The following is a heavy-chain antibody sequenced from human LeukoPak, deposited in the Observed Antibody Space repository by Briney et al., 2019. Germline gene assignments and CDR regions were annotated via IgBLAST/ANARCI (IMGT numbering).Heavy chain of an antibody. CDR3: ARDIFSYGSGSYYMPGTYDY. J-gene: IGHJ4*02. D-gene: IGHD3-10*01. V-gene: IGHV1-18*01. Sequence: GASVKVSCKASGYTFTSYGISWVRQAPGQGLEWMGWISAYNGNTNYAQKLQSRVTMTTDTSTSTAYMELRSLRSDDTAVYYCARDIFSYGSGSYYMPGTYDYWGQGTLVTVSS. CDR1: GYTFTSYG. CDR2: ISAYNGNT.